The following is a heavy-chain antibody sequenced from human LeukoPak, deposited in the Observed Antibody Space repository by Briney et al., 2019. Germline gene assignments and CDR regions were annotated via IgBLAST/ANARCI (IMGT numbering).Heavy chain of an antibody. V-gene: IGHV4-39*07. D-gene: IGHD3-10*01. CDR3: ARRAYYYGTIDAFDI. Sequence: SETLSLTCTVSSGSISTSNYYWGWVRQPPGKALEWIGNIFYSGSTYYSPSLKSRVTISLDTSRNQFSLKLNSVTAADTAVYYCARRAYYYGTIDAFDIWGQGTMVTVSS. J-gene: IGHJ3*02. CDR1: SGSISTSNYY. CDR2: IFYSGST.